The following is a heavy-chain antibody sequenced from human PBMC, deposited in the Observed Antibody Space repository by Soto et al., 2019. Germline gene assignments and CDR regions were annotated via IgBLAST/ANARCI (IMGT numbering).Heavy chain of an antibody. Sequence: QLQLQESGSGLVRPSQTLSLTCAVSGGSISSGGYSWNWIRQPPGKGLEWIGYIYHSGSTLYNPSLQSRGPRSVDKATTQFALKLSSVTAADTAVYYCARDQLEGNWFDPWGQGTLVTVSS. J-gene: IGHJ5*02. V-gene: IGHV4-30-2*01. CDR1: GGSISSGGYS. CDR2: IYHSGST. D-gene: IGHD1-1*01. CDR3: ARDQLEGNWFDP.